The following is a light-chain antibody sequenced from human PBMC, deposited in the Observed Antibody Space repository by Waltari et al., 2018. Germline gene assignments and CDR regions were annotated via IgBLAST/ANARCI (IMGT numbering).Light chain of an antibody. CDR2: DGS. J-gene: IGLJ2*01. Sequence: QSALTQPASVSGSPGQSITISCTGTSSDVGSYNYVSWYQQLPDKAPKTIIYDGSKRPSGVSNRFSGSTSGNPASLTISGLQAEDEADYYCSSYTSSVLFGGGTKLTVL. V-gene: IGLV2-14*03. CDR1: SSDVGSYNY. CDR3: SSYTSSVL.